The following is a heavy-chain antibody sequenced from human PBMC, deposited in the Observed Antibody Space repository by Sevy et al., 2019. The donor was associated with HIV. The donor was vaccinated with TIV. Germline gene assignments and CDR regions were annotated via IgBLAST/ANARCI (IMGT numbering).Heavy chain of an antibody. CDR1: GFTFSSYG. D-gene: IGHD1-26*01. CDR3: AKDRGSTVT. CDR2: ISYDGSNK. V-gene: IGHV3-30*18. Sequence: GGSLRLSCAASGFTFSSYGMHWVRQAPGKGLEWVAVISYDGSNKNYADSVKGPFTISRDKSKNTLYLQMNSLKAEDTAVYYCAKDRGSTVTWGQGTLVTVSS. J-gene: IGHJ5*02.